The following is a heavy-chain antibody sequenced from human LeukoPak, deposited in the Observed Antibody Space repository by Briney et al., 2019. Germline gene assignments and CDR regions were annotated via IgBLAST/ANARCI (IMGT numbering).Heavy chain of an antibody. CDR1: CSSFTTYW. J-gene: IGHJ4*02. D-gene: IGHD1-26*01. Sequence: GESLKISCSVSCSSFTTYWVGWVRPMPGKGLEWMGIIYPGDSDTRYSPSFQGQVTISADKSISTAYLQWSSLKASDTAMYYCARRWELYYFDYWGQGTLVTVSS. V-gene: IGHV5-51*01. CDR3: ARRWELYYFDY. CDR2: IYPGDSDT.